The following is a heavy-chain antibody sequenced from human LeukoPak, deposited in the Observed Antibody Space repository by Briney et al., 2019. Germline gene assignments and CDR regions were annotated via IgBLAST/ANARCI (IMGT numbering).Heavy chain of an antibody. D-gene: IGHD5-24*01. V-gene: IGHV3-7*01. CDR1: GFTFSSYW. CDR3: ARRDGYNWYYFDY. Sequence: GGSLRLSCAASGFTFSSYWMSWVRQAPGKGLDWVANIKQDGSEKYYVDSVKGRFTISRDNAKNSLYLQMNSLRAEDTAVYYCARRDGYNWYYFDYWGQGTLVTVSS. CDR2: IKQDGSEK. J-gene: IGHJ4*02.